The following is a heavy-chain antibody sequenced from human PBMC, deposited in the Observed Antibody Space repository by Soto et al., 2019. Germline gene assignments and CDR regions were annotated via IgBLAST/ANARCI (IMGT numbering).Heavy chain of an antibody. CDR1: GGSISSYY. CDR2: IYYSGST. D-gene: IGHD2-21*02. J-gene: IGHJ5*02. Sequence: QVQLQESGPGLVKPSETLSLTCTVSGGSISSYYWSWIRQPPGKGLEWIGYIYYSGSTNYNPSLKSRVTMSVDTSKNQFSLKLSSVTAADTAVYYCAREILAYCGGDCYAGWFDPWGQGTLVTVSS. CDR3: AREILAYCGGDCYAGWFDP. V-gene: IGHV4-59*01.